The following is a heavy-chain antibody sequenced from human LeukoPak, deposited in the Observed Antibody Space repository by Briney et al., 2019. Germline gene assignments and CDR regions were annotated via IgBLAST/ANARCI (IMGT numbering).Heavy chain of an antibody. CDR2: IIPIFGTP. CDR1: GGTFSSYA. CDR3: ARRWGPLCSSASCYWRDWYFDL. V-gene: IGHV1-69*13. J-gene: IGHJ2*01. D-gene: IGHD2-2*01. Sequence: SVKVSCKASGGTFSSYAISWVRQAPGQGLEWMGGIIPIFGTPNYAQKFQGRVTITADESTSTAYMELSSLRSEDTAVYYCARRWGPLCSSASCYWRDWYFDLWGRGTLVTVSS.